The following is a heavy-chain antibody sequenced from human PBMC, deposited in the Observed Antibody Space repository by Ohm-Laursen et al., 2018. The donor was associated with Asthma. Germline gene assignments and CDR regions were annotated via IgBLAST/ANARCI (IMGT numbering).Heavy chain of an antibody. D-gene: IGHD3-22*01. CDR3: ARGRYDSSDYDLYGLDV. CDR1: GGTFSSYA. J-gene: IGHJ6*02. Sequence: SSVKVSCKSSGGTFSSYAISWVRQAPGQGLEWMGGIIPILRTANYAQNFRGRVTITADESTSTAYMDLSSLRSEDTAVYYCARGRYDSSDYDLYGLDVWGQGTTVTVSS. CDR2: IIPILRTA. V-gene: IGHV1-69*01.